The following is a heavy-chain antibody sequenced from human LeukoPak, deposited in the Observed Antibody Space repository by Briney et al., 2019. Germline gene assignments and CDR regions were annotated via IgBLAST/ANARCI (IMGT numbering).Heavy chain of an antibody. CDR3: VRNSYSGSYSAGHI. D-gene: IGHD1-26*01. CDR1: GYTFTSYD. J-gene: IGHJ3*02. V-gene: IGHV1-8*01. Sequence: GASVKVSCKASGYTFTSYDINWVRQATGQGLEWMGWMNPNSGNTGYAQKFQGRVTMTRNTSISTAYMELSSLRSEDTAVYYCVRNSYSGSYSAGHIWGQGTMVTVSS. CDR2: MNPNSGNT.